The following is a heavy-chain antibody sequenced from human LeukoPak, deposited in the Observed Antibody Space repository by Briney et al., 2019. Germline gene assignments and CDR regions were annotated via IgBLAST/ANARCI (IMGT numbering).Heavy chain of an antibody. J-gene: IGHJ3*02. V-gene: IGHV1-18*01. CDR1: GTTFPGFG. CDR2: ISAYNGNT. D-gene: IGHD1-1*01. CDR3: ARDLGGTTGTTSAFDI. Sequence: PMASGKVSCKAPGTTFPGFGISWLRQAPDQGLGGMGWISAYNGNTNYAQKLQGRVTMTTDTSTSIAYMELRSLRSDDTAVYYCARDLGGTTGTTSAFDIWGQGTMVTVSS.